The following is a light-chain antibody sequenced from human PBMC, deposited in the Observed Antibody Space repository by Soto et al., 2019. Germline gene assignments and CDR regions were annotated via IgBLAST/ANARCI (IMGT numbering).Light chain of an antibody. V-gene: IGKV3-20*01. CDR2: AAS. CDR3: HQYGSSPWT. Sequence: EIVLTQSPGTLSLSPGERATLSCRPSQSVRNNYLAWYQQKPGQAPRLLIYAASGRATGIPDRFSGSGSGTDFTLTISRLEPEDFAVYHCHQYGSSPWTFGQGTKVEIK. J-gene: IGKJ1*01. CDR1: QSVRNNY.